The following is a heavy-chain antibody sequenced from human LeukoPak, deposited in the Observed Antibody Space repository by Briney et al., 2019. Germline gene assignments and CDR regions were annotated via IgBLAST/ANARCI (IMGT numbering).Heavy chain of an antibody. Sequence: GGSLRLSCAASGFIFSGYWMSWVRQAPGKGLEWVANIKQDASETYYVNSVKGRFTISRDNAKNSLYLEMNNLRAEDTAVYYCARDSLFGVVISSPNPNYGMDVWGQGTTVTVSS. CDR1: GFIFSGYW. CDR2: IKQDASET. CDR3: ARDSLFGVVISSPNPNYGMDV. J-gene: IGHJ6*02. V-gene: IGHV3-7*01. D-gene: IGHD3-3*01.